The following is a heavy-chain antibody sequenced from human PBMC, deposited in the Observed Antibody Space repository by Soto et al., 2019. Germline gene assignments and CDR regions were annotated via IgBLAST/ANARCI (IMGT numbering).Heavy chain of an antibody. D-gene: IGHD6-19*01. CDR3: ARDRGTAVAGHYYYYYGMDV. Sequence: PSETLSLTCTVSGGSISSYYWSWIRQPPGKGLEWIGYIYYSGSTNYNPSLKSRVTISVDTSKNQFSLKLSSVTAADTAVYYCARDRGTAVAGHYYYYYGMDVGGQGTTVTVSS. CDR1: GGSISSYY. V-gene: IGHV4-59*01. CDR2: IYYSGST. J-gene: IGHJ6*02.